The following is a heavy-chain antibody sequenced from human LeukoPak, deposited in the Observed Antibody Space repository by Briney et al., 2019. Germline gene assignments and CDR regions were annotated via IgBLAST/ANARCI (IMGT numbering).Heavy chain of an antibody. D-gene: IGHD3-10*01. V-gene: IGHV3-30*18. CDR1: GFTFSSYG. Sequence: GRSLRLSCAASGFTFSSYGMHWVRQAPGKGLEWEAVISYDGSNKYYADSVKGRFTISRDNSKNTLYLQMNSLRAEDTAVYYCAKARITMVRGLDYWGQGTLVTVSS. CDR3: AKARITMVRGLDY. J-gene: IGHJ4*02. CDR2: ISYDGSNK.